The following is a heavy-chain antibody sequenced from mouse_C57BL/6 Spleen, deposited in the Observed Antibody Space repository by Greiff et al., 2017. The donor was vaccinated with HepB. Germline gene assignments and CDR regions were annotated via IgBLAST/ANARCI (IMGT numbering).Heavy chain of an antibody. CDR2: ISYDGSN. J-gene: IGHJ2*01. CDR3: ARGGAVVAPVDY. CDR1: GYSITSGYY. D-gene: IGHD1-1*01. Sequence: EVKLVESGPGLVKPSQSLSLTCSVTGYSITSGYYWNWIRQFPGNKLEWMGYISYDGSNNYNPSLKNRISITRDTSKNQFFLKLNSVTTEDTATYYCARGGAVVAPVDYWGQGTTLTVSS. V-gene: IGHV3-6*01.